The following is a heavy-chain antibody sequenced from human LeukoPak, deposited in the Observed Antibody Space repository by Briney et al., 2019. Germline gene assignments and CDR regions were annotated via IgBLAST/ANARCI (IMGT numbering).Heavy chain of an antibody. V-gene: IGHV4-38-2*02. CDR1: GCSISSGYY. Sequence: SETLSLPCTVSGCSISSGYYWGWIRQPPGKGLEWIGSIYHSGSTYYNPSLKSRVTISVDTSKNQFSLKLSSVTAADTAVYYCASLTNIAAAGAFDYWGQGTLVTVSS. CDR2: IYHSGST. CDR3: ASLTNIAAAGAFDY. J-gene: IGHJ4*02. D-gene: IGHD6-13*01.